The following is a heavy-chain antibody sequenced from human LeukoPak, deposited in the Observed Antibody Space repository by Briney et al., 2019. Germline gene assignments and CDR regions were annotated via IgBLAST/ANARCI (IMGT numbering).Heavy chain of an antibody. CDR1: GFTFSSYG. J-gene: IGHJ5*02. CDR3: AKDRYSYAFESSDP. CDR2: ISNDGSKK. Sequence: AGGSLRLSCAASGFTFSSYGMHWVRQAPGKGLDWVAVISNDGSKKYYADSVKGRFTISRDNSKNTLSLQVSSLRAEDTAIYYCAKDRYSYAFESSDPWGRGTLATVSS. D-gene: IGHD5-18*01. V-gene: IGHV3-30*18.